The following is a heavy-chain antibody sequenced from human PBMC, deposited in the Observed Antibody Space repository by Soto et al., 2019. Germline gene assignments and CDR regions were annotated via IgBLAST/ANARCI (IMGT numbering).Heavy chain of an antibody. CDR3: ARSSNWYFDT. V-gene: IGHV4-39*01. CDR1: GGSISSSRHD. CDR2: VYQSGTT. J-gene: IGHJ5*02. Sequence: QLQLQESGPGLLKPSETLSLTCTVSGGSISSSRHDWGWIRQAPGKGLEWIGSVYQSGTTYYNPSLKXXVXIXXDTSKNQFALNLNSVTAADTAVYYCARSSNWYFDTWGQGTLVTVSS. D-gene: IGHD6-13*01.